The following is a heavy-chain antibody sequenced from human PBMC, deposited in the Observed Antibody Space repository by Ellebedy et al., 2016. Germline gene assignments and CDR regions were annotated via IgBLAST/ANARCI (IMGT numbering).Heavy chain of an antibody. Sequence: SETLSLXXTVSGGSISSYYWSWIRQPPGKGLEWIGYIYYSGSTNYNPSLKSRVTISVDTSKNQFSLKLSSVTAADTAVYYCVPGRFGEYPSFDPWGQGTLVTVSS. CDR2: IYYSGST. V-gene: IGHV4-59*13. CDR3: VPGRFGEYPSFDP. J-gene: IGHJ5*02. CDR1: GGSISSYY. D-gene: IGHD3-10*01.